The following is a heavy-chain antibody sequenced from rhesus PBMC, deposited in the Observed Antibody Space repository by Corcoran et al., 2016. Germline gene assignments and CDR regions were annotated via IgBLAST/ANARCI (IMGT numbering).Heavy chain of an antibody. Sequence: QVKLQQWGEGLVKPSETLSLTSAVYGGSMSGYHYWTWNRQAPGKGLEWIGNIDGNSASSQYNPSLKNRVTISGDTSKKQFSLRLNSVTAADTAVYYCARGGQPHDAFDFWGQGLRVTVSS. J-gene: IGHJ3*01. CDR2: IDGNSASS. CDR1: GGSMSGYHY. V-gene: IGHV4-73*01. D-gene: IGHD1-1*01. CDR3: ARGGQPHDAFDF.